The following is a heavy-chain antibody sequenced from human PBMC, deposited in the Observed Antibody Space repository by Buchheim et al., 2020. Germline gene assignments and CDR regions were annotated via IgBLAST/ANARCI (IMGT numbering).Heavy chain of an antibody. CDR2: IRSDASII. CDR1: GFTFSSYW. CDR3: ARENQGNSFDP. V-gene: IGHV3-74*01. Sequence: EVQLVESGGGLVQPGGSLRLSCAASGFTFSSYWMHWVRQAPGKGLVWVSRIRSDASIINYADSVKGRFTISRDNANTTLYLQMNSLRDEDTAVYYCARENQGNSFDPWGQGTL. J-gene: IGHJ5*02.